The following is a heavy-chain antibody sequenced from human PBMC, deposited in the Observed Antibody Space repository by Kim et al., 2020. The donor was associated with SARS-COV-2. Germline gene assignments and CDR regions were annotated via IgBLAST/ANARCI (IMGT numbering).Heavy chain of an antibody. CDR3: SRRSRGDGSPGY. CDR2: FYYTGTM. Sequence: SETLSLTCTVSGGSFSTSSYYWDWNRQPPGKGLEWIGGFYYTGTMYFNPSLKSRVTISVDTSKKQFSLKLTSVTAADTAVYYCSRRSRGDGSPGYWGQGT. CDR1: GGSFSTSSYY. D-gene: IGHD3-16*01. J-gene: IGHJ4*02. V-gene: IGHV4-39*01.